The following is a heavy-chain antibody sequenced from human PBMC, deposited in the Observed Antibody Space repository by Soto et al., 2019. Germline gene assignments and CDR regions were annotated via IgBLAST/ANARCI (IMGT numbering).Heavy chain of an antibody. D-gene: IGHD3-9*01. CDR1: GFSLSNGRVG. Sequence: SGPTLVNPTETLTLTCTVSGFSLSNGRVGVSWIRQPPGKALEWLAHIFSNDEKSYSTSLKSRLTISKDTSKSQVVLTMTNMDPVDTATYYCARIRSHYDILTGYFYDFDYWGQGTLVTVSS. CDR2: IFSNDEK. V-gene: IGHV2-26*01. J-gene: IGHJ4*02. CDR3: ARIRSHYDILTGYFYDFDY.